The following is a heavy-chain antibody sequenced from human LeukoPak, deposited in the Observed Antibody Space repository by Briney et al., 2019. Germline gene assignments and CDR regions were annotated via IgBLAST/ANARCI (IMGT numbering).Heavy chain of an antibody. V-gene: IGHV3-48*01. Sequence: GGSLRLSCAASGFTFSSYSMNWVRQAPGKGLEWVSYISSSSSTIYYADSVKGRFTISRDNAKNSLYLQMNSLRAEDTAVYYCARERRSGWYLYDAFDIWGQGTMVTVSS. CDR1: GFTFSSYS. CDR3: ARERRSGWYLYDAFDI. D-gene: IGHD6-19*01. J-gene: IGHJ3*02. CDR2: ISSSSSTI.